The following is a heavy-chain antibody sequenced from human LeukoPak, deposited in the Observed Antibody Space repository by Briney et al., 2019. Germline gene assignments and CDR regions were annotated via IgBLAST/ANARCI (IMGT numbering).Heavy chain of an antibody. CDR1: GGTFSSYT. Sequence: AASVKVSCKASGGTFSSYTISWVRQAPGQGLEWMGRIIPILGIANCAQKFQGRVTITADKSTSTAYMELSSLRSEDTAVYYCARADRSSWYTQEYYFDYWGQGTLVTVS. CDR2: IIPILGIA. J-gene: IGHJ4*02. CDR3: ARADRSSWYTQEYYFDY. D-gene: IGHD6-13*01. V-gene: IGHV1-69*02.